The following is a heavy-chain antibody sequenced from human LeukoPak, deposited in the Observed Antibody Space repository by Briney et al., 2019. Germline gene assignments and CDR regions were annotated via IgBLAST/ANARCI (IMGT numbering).Heavy chain of an antibody. CDR3: ASITMVRGAKYFQH. D-gene: IGHD3-10*01. Sequence: RASETLSLTCTVYGGSISSDYWSWIRQPPGRGLEWIGYISYSGSPNYNPSLKSRVTISVDTSKNQFSLKLSSVTAADTAVYYCASITMVRGAKYFQHWGQGTLVTVSS. V-gene: IGHV4-59*12. CDR2: ISYSGSP. J-gene: IGHJ1*01. CDR1: GGSISSDY.